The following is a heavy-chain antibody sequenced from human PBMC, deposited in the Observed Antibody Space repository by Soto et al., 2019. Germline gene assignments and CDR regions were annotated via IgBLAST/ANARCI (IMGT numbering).Heavy chain of an antibody. CDR3: ARLSYYGSGSYNWFDP. D-gene: IGHD3-10*01. CDR2: IYPGESDT. J-gene: IGHJ5*02. V-gene: IGHV5-51*01. Sequence: PGESLKISCKGSGYSFTSYWIGWVRQMPGKGLEWMGIIYPGESDTRYSPSFQGQVTISADKSISTAYLQWSSLKASDTAMYYCARLSYYGSGSYNWFDPWGQGTLVTVSS. CDR1: GYSFTSYW.